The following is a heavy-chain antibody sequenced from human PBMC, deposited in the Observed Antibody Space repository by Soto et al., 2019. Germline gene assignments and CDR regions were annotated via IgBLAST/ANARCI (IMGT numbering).Heavy chain of an antibody. Sequence: QVQLIQSGAEVKKPGSSVKVSCKAYGGTFSRYAISWVRQAPGQGLEWMGGLTPIFGTANYAQKFQGRFAITADESTRTSYMELRSLRSGDTAVYYCARGWGYDTSDYYYAYWGQGTLITVSS. CDR1: GGTFSRYA. CDR3: ARGWGYDTSDYYYAY. J-gene: IGHJ4*02. V-gene: IGHV1-69*01. CDR2: LTPIFGTA. D-gene: IGHD3-22*01.